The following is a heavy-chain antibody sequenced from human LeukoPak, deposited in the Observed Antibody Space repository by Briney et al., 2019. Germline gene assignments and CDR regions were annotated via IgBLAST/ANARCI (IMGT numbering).Heavy chain of an antibody. Sequence: GGSLRLSCAASGFTVSSNYMSWVRQAPGKGLEWVSVIYSGGSTYYADSVKGRFTISRDNSKNTLYLQMNSLRAEDTAVYYCARESSESRYFDYWGQGTLVTVSS. CDR2: IYSGGST. V-gene: IGHV3-66*02. CDR3: ARESSESRYFDY. D-gene: IGHD2-21*01. CDR1: GFTVSSNY. J-gene: IGHJ4*02.